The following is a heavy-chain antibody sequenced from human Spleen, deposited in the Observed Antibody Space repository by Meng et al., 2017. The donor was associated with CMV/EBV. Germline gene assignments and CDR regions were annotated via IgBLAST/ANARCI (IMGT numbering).Heavy chain of an antibody. D-gene: IGHD2-15*01. V-gene: IGHV7-4-1*02. CDR1: SYA. J-gene: IGHJ4*02. Sequence: SYAMNWVRQAPGQGLGWMGWINTNTGNPTYAQGFTGRFVFSLDTSVSTAYLQISSLKAEDTAVYYCARTPKSFRPNCSGGSCYPLNYWGQGTLVTVSS. CDR2: INTNTGNP. CDR3: ARTPKSFRPNCSGGSCYPLNY.